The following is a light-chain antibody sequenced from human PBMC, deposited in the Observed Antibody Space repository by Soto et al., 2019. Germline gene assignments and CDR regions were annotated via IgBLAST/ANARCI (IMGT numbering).Light chain of an antibody. V-gene: IGLV2-8*01. CDR3: SSYAGSNYPYV. CDR2: DVS. CDR1: SSDVGYYNY. J-gene: IGLJ1*01. Sequence: QSALTQPPSASGSPGQSVTIGCTGTSSDVGYYNYVSWYQQPPGKAPKLLIYDVSKRPSGVPDRFSGSKSGNTASLTVSGLQAEAEGDYYCSSYAGSNYPYVFGTGTKLTVL.